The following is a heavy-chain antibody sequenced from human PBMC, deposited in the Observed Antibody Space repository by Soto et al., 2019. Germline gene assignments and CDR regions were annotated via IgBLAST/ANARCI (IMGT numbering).Heavy chain of an antibody. V-gene: IGHV3-15*01. CDR2: IKSKTDGGTT. CDR3: TTLRYFDWLDPTYYYYYGMDV. CDR1: GFTFSNAW. Sequence: PGGSLRLSCAASGFTFSNAWMSWVRQAPGKGLEWVGRIKSKTDGGTTDYAAPVKGRFTISRDDSKNTLYLQMNSLKTEDTAVYYCTTLRYFDWLDPTYYYYYGMDVWGQGTTVTVSS. J-gene: IGHJ6*02. D-gene: IGHD3-9*01.